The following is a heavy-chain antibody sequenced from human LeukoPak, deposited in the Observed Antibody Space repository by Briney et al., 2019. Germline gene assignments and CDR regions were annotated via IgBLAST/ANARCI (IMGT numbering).Heavy chain of an antibody. J-gene: IGHJ4*02. Sequence: SETLSLTCTVSGGSVSSGNYYWSWIRQPPGKGLEWIGYIYYSGSTNYNPSLKSRVTISVDTSKNQFSLKLSSVTAADTAVYYCARGAGLDYWGQGTLVTVSS. CDR3: ARGAGLDY. CDR2: IYYSGST. CDR1: GGSVSSGNYY. V-gene: IGHV4-61*01.